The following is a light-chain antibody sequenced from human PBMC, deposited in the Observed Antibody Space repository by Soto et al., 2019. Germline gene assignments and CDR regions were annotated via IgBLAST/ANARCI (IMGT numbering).Light chain of an antibody. V-gene: IGKV1-5*03. Sequence: IPMTQSPSTLSASVGDSVTITCRASQISYNWLDGYQQKPGHAPKLLLYHSSTVERGVPSRFSGSGSETEFTLTINSLQPDDFANYYCLQYFDYYRTFGQGIKVEIK. CDR3: LQYFDYYRT. CDR2: HSS. J-gene: IGKJ1*01. CDR1: QISYNW.